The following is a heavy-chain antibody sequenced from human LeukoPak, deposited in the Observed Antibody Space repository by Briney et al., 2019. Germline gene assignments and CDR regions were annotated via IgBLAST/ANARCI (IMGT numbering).Heavy chain of an antibody. CDR3: ARQILRNFYYYYMDV. Sequence: SETLSLTCTVSDGSISSNTYYWGWIRQPPGKGLEWISSIYYSGSTYYNPSLKSRVTISADSSKNQFSLKLSSVTAADTAVYYCARQILRNFYYYYMDVWGKGTTVTISS. V-gene: IGHV4-39*01. CDR2: IYYSGST. D-gene: IGHD1-26*01. J-gene: IGHJ6*03. CDR1: DGSISSNTYY.